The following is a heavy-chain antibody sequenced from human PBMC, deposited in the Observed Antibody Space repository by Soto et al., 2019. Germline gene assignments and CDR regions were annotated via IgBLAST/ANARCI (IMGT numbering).Heavy chain of an antibody. CDR1: GYTFPNYG. J-gene: IGHJ4*02. CDR2: ISAYNGNT. CDR3: ARVERELLPDY. V-gene: IGHV1-18*04. Sequence: SVKVSSKASGYTFPNYGISWVRQAPGQGLEWMGWISAYNGNTKYAQKLQGRVTMTTDTSTSTAYMELRSLRSEDPAVYYCARVERELLPDYWGEGAQVTVCS. D-gene: IGHD2-15*01.